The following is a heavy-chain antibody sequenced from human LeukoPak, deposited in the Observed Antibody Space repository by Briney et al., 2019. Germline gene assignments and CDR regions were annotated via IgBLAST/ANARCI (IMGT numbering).Heavy chain of an antibody. CDR3: ARSGVRGADLAFFDF. Sequence: SVKVSCKASGGSFSSYAFNWVRQGPGQGLEWIGGIIPLFGTPNYAQRFQGRVTITTDASTSTVYMDLSSLRSEDTAMYFCARSGVRGADLAFFDFWGQGTLVTVSS. J-gene: IGHJ4*02. CDR2: IIPLFGTP. D-gene: IGHD3-10*01. V-gene: IGHV1-69*05. CDR1: GGSFSSYA.